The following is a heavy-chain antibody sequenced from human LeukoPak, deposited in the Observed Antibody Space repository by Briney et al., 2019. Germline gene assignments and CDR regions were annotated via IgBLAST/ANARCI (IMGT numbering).Heavy chain of an antibody. CDR2: IYYSGIT. V-gene: IGHV4-39*01. Sequence: SQTLSLTCTVSGGSISSTNYYWGWIRQPPGKGLEWIGSIYYSGITYYNPSLRSRITISVDTSKNQFSLKLSSVTAADTAVYYCARTPYDYWGQGTLVTVSS. CDR3: ARTPYDY. J-gene: IGHJ4*02. CDR1: GGSISSTNYY. D-gene: IGHD2-15*01.